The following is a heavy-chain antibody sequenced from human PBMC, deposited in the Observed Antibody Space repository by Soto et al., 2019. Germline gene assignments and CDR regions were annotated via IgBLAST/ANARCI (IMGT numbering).Heavy chain of an antibody. J-gene: IGHJ5*02. V-gene: IGHV4-34*01. D-gene: IGHD6-6*01. CDR3: ASRGAARPRKKSVWFDP. CDR2: INHSGST. Sequence: SETLSLTCAVYGGSFSGYYLSWIRQPPGKGLEWIGEINHSGSTNYNPSLKSRVTISVDTSKNQFSLKLSSVTAADTAVYYCASRGAARPRKKSVWFDPWGQGTLVTVSS. CDR1: GGSFSGYY.